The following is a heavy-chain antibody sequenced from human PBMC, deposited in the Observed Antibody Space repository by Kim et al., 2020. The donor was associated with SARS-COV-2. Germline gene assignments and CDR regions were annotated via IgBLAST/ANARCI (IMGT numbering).Heavy chain of an antibody. CDR3: ARQGCTTTSCHTIDY. V-gene: IGHV5-51*01. Sequence: GESLKISCKGSGYTFTNSWIAWVRQMPGKGLESMGIIYPVDSETRYNPSFQGQVTISVDKSISTAFLQWSSLETSDTAVYYCARQGCTTTSCHTIDYWGQGTLVTVSS. CDR2: IYPVDSET. J-gene: IGHJ4*02. CDR1: GYTFTNSW. D-gene: IGHD2-2*02.